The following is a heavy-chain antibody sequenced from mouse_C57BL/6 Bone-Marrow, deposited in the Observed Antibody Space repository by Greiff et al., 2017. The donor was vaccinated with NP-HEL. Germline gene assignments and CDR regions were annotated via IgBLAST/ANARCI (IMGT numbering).Heavy chain of an antibody. Sequence: VQLKESGGGLVQPGGSLKLSCAASGFTFSDYGMAWVRQAPRKGPEWVAFISNLAYSIYYADTVTGRFTISRENAKNTLYLAMSSLRSEDTAMYYSARQGDYDGDTYFDDWGTGTTVTVSS. CDR3: ARQGDYDGDTYFDD. J-gene: IGHJ1*03. V-gene: IGHV5-15*01. D-gene: IGHD2-4*01. CDR1: GFTFSDYG. CDR2: ISNLAYSI.